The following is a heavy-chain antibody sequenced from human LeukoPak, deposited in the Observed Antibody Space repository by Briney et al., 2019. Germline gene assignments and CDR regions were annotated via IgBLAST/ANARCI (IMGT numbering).Heavy chain of an antibody. CDR3: ARTWSHDIPFDY. J-gene: IGHJ4*02. D-gene: IGHD3-9*01. Sequence: GGSLRLSCAASGFTFNNYYMTWVRQAPGKGLEWVANIKQDGSEKYYVDSVKGRFTISRDNAKNSLYLQMNSLRAEDTAVYYCARTWSHDIPFDYWGQGTLVTVSS. V-gene: IGHV3-7*01. CDR1: GFTFNNYY. CDR2: IKQDGSEK.